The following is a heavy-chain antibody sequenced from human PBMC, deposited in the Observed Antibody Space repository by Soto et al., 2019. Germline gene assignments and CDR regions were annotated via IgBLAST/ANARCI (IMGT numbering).Heavy chain of an antibody. J-gene: IGHJ5*02. V-gene: IGHV4-59*01. CDR2: IYYSGST. CDR1: GGSISGYY. Sequence: SETLSLTCSVFGGSISGYYWSWFRQPPGKGLEWIGYIYYSGSTNYNPSLKSRVTISIDTSKNQFSLKLRPVTAADTAVYYCARDEWSYGSEKGFAPWGQGTLVTVS. CDR3: ARDEWSYGSEKGFAP. D-gene: IGHD3-10*01.